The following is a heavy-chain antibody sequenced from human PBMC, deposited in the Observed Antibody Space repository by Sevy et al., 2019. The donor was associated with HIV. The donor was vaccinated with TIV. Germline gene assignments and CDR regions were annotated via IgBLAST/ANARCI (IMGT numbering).Heavy chain of an antibody. Sequence: GGSLRLSCAASGFTFSKYSMSWVRPPPGKGLEWVSTLSFGCGEINYADSVKGRFTISRDNSKSSVYLQMNNLRPEDTAVYYCAREGCTKPHDYGGQGTLVTVSS. CDR2: LSFGCGEI. J-gene: IGHJ4*02. CDR1: GFTFSKYS. V-gene: IGHV3-23*01. D-gene: IGHD2-8*01. CDR3: AREGCTKPHDY.